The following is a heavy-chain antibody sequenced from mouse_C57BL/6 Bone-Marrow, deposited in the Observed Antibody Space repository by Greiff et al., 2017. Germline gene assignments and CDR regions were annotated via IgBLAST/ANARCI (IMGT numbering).Heavy chain of an antibody. J-gene: IGHJ2*01. CDR2: IPPNSGST. CDR1: GYTFTSYW. CDR3: ARRWLRFDY. Sequence: QVQLQQPGAELVKPGASVKLSCKASGYTFTSYWMHWVKQRPGQGLEWIGMIPPNSGSTNYNEKFKSKATLTVDKSSSTAYMQLSSRTSEDSAVYYCARRWLRFDYWGQGTTLTVSA. V-gene: IGHV1-64*01. D-gene: IGHD2-3*01.